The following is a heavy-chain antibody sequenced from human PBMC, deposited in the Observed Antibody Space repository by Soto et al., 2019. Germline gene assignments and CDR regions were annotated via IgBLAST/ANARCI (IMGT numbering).Heavy chain of an antibody. Sequence: QVQLVQSGAEVKEPGASVKVSCKASGATFTSYGFNWVRQAPGQGLEWMGWISGYNGDTHYAQNFQVRVTMTIDTSTSKAYMELRSLRSDDTAVYYCARGTIFGLVSFDYWGQGTLVTVSS. CDR3: ARGTIFGLVSFDY. CDR2: ISGYNGDT. D-gene: IGHD3-3*02. V-gene: IGHV1-18*01. CDR1: GATFTSYG. J-gene: IGHJ4*02.